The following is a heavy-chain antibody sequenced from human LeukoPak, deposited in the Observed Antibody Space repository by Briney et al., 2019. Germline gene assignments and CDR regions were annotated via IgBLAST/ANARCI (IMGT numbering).Heavy chain of an antibody. Sequence: ASVKVSCKASGYTFTSYGISWVRQAPGQGLEWXXXXXXXXXXXNYAQKLQGRVXXTTDTSTSTAYMELRSLRSDDTAVYYCARDAAYYDFWSGYLSPHYYYGMDVWGQGTTVTVSS. D-gene: IGHD3-3*01. J-gene: IGHJ6*02. CDR3: ARDAAYYDFWSGYLSPHYYYGMDV. CDR2: XXXXXXXX. V-gene: IGHV1-18*01. CDR1: GYTFTSYG.